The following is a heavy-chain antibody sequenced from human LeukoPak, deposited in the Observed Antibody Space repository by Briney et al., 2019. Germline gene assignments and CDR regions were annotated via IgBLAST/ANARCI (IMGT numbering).Heavy chain of an antibody. D-gene: IGHD3-3*01. Sequence: SQTLSLTCAISGDSVSSNSAAWNWIRQSPSRGLEWLGRTYYRSKWYNDYAVSVKSRITINPDTSKNQFSLQLNSVTPEDTAVYYCARDLPGPPFGVVPTGWFDPWGQGTLVTVSS. CDR3: ARDLPGPPFGVVPTGWFDP. CDR1: GDSVSSNSAA. V-gene: IGHV6-1*01. J-gene: IGHJ5*02. CDR2: TYYRSKWYN.